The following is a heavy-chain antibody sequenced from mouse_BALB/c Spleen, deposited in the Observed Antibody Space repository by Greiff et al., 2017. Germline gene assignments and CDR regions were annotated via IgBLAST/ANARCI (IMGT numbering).Heavy chain of an antibody. CDR2: ISSGGSYY. Sequence: EVQLVESGGGLVQPGGSLKLSCAASGFTFSSYAMSWVRQTPEKRLEWVATISSGGSYYYYPDSVKGRFSISRDNAKNTLYLQMSSQRSEDAAMYYCARHRGHYYGYEFAYWGQGTLVTVSA. V-gene: IGHV5-9-3*01. J-gene: IGHJ3*01. CDR3: ARHRGHYYGYEFAY. D-gene: IGHD1-2*01. CDR1: GFTFSSYA.